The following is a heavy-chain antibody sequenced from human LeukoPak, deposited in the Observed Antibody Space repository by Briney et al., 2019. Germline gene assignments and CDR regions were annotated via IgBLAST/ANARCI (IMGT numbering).Heavy chain of an antibody. CDR1: GDSVSSNSAA. D-gene: IGHD3-9*01. V-gene: IGHV6-1*01. Sequence: SQTLSLTCAISGDSVSSNSAAWNWIRQSPSRGLEWLGRTYYRSKWYNDYAVSVKSRITINPDTSKNQFSLQLNSVTPEDTAVYYCARDGYYDTLTGVYYYYYGMDVWGKGTTVTVSS. CDR3: ARDGYYDTLTGVYYYYYGMDV. J-gene: IGHJ6*04. CDR2: TYYRSKWYN.